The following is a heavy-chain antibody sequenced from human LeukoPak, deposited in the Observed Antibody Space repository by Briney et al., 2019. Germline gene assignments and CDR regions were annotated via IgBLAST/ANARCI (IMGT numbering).Heavy chain of an antibody. CDR2: IYHTGTT. V-gene: IGHV4-31*03. J-gene: IGHJ5*02. CDR3: ARGDYSNYMFDP. Sequence: PSETLSLTCTVSGGSISSGGYYWSWIRQHPGNGLEWIGFIYHTGTTHYNPSLNSRITISVDTSDTQFSLRMTSVTAADTDVSYCARGDYSNYMFDPWGQGTLVTVSS. D-gene: IGHD4-11*01. CDR1: GGSISSGGYY.